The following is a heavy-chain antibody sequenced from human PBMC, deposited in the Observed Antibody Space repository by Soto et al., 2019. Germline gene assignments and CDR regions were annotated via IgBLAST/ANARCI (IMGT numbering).Heavy chain of an antibody. D-gene: IGHD2-15*01. CDR1: GGTFSSYA. CDR2: IIPIFGTA. Sequence: QVQLVQSGAEVKKPGSSVKVSCKASGGTFSSYAISWVRQAPGQGLEWMGGIIPIFGTANYAQKFQGRVTITADESTSTAYTELSSLRSEDTAVYYCARDRFCSGGSCYSLGWFDPWGQGTLVTVSS. CDR3: ARDRFCSGGSCYSLGWFDP. J-gene: IGHJ5*02. V-gene: IGHV1-69*01.